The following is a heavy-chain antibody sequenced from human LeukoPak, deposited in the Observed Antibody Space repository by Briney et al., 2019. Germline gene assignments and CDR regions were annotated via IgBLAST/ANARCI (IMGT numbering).Heavy chain of an antibody. CDR2: ISYDGSNK. D-gene: IGHD3-16*01. CDR1: GFTFSSYA. Sequence: ESGGSLRLSCAASGFTFSSYAMHWVRQAPGKGLEWVAVISYDGSNKKYGDSVKGRFTISRDNSKNTLYLQMNSLRAEDTAVYYCAKGTGRITFGGVIDYWGQGTLVTVSS. V-gene: IGHV3-30*04. J-gene: IGHJ4*02. CDR3: AKGTGRITFGGVIDY.